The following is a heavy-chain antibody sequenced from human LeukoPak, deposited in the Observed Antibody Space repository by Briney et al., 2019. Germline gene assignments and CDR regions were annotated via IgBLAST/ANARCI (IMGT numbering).Heavy chain of an antibody. CDR1: GYTFTTSW. J-gene: IGHJ6*03. CDR3: ARHSYYYYMDV. CDR2: IYPGDFDT. V-gene: IGHV5-51*01. Sequence: GESLKISCKGSGYTFTTSWIGWVRQMPGKGLEWMGIIYPGDFDTRYSPSFQGQVTISADKSISTAYLQWSSLKASDTAMYYCARHSYYYYMDVWGKGTTVTVSS.